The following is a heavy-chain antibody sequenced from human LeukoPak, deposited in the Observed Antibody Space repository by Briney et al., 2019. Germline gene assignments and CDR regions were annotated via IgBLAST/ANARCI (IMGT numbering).Heavy chain of an antibody. CDR3: AKVPRSDGDYLLGYFQH. V-gene: IGHV3-23*01. Sequence: GGSLRLSCAASGFTFSSYAMSWVRQAPGKGLEWVSAISGSGGSTYYADSVKGRFTISRDNSKNTLYPQMNSLRAEDTAVYYCAKVPRSDGDYLLGYFQHWGQGTLVTVSS. CDR1: GFTFSSYA. D-gene: IGHD4-17*01. J-gene: IGHJ1*01. CDR2: ISGSGGST.